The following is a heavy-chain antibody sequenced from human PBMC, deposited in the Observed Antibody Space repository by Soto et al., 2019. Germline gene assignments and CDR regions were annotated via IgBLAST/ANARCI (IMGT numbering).Heavy chain of an antibody. Sequence: GESLKISCKGSGYTFSNYWLGWVRQMPGKGLEWMGIIYLGDSDTRHSPSFQGQVTISADKSISTAYLQWSSLKASDTAMYYCARGVGIVATDGMDVWGQGTAVTVSS. D-gene: IGHD5-12*01. V-gene: IGHV5-51*01. CDR3: ARGVGIVATDGMDV. CDR1: GYTFSNYW. J-gene: IGHJ6*02. CDR2: IYLGDSDT.